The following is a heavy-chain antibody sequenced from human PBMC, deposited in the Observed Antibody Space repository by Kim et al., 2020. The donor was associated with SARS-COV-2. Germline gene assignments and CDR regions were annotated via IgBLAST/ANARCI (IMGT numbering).Heavy chain of an antibody. Sequence: ASVKVSCKTSGYTFTDYYIQWVRQAPGQGLEWMGQLNPNSGGTLYAQRFQERVTLTRDTSIMTAYMTLSRLTSDDAAVYFCVRSRKYCRGGSCYIGDDTFDIWGQGTVISVSS. CDR2: LNPNSGGT. CDR1: GYTFTDYY. J-gene: IGHJ3*02. D-gene: IGHD2-15*01. CDR3: VRSRKYCRGGSCYIGDDTFDI. V-gene: IGHV1-2*06.